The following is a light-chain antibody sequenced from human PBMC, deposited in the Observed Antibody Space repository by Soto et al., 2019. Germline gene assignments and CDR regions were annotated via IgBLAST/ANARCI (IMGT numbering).Light chain of an antibody. V-gene: IGKV1-5*03. CDR3: QQYNSYSWT. CDR2: KAS. J-gene: IGKJ1*01. CDR1: QSISSW. Sequence: DIQMTQSPSPLSASVGDRVTITGRASQSISSWLAWYQQKPGKAPKLLIYKASSLESGVPSRFSGSGSGTEFTLTISSLQPDDFATYYCQQYNSYSWTFGQGTKVDIK.